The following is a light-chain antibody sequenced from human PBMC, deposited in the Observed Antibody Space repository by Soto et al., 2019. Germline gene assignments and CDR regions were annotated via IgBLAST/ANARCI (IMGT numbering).Light chain of an antibody. Sequence: EIVLPQSPATLSVSPGERATLSCRASQSVTSSLAWYQQQPGQAPRLLIYGASTRATGIPDRFSGSGSGTEFTLTISSLQSEDFAVYYCQQYNNWLRTFGGGTKVEIK. J-gene: IGKJ4*01. CDR2: GAS. CDR1: QSVTSS. CDR3: QQYNNWLRT. V-gene: IGKV3-15*01.